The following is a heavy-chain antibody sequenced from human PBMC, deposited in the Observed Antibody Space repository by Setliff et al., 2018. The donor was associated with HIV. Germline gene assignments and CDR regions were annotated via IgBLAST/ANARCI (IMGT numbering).Heavy chain of an antibody. CDR3: ARGIGPLPHWENFYYSLDV. CDR2: IYYSGSN. D-gene: IGHD1-26*01. V-gene: IGHV4-39*01. CDR1: GGSISSSSYY. J-gene: IGHJ6*03. Sequence: SETLSLTCTVSGGSISSSSYYWGWIRQPPGKGLEWIGSIYYSGSNYSNPSLKSRVTISADTSKNQISLKLNSVTAADTAVYYCARGIGPLPHWENFYYSLDVWGKGTTVTVSS.